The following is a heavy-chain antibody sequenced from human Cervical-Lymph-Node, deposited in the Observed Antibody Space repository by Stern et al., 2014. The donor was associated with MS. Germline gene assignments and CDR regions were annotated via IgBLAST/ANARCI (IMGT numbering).Heavy chain of an antibody. CDR3: ARSVIPRAYYGMDV. Sequence: VQLVQSGAEVKKPGESLKISCKGFGYTFSSYWIGWVRQMPGRGLECMGISYPVDSDTRYSPSFQGLVTISADKSISTAYLQWSSLKASDTAIYYCARSVIPRAYYGMDVWGQGTTVTVSS. D-gene: IGHD2/OR15-2a*01. V-gene: IGHV5-51*01. CDR2: SYPVDSDT. CDR1: GYTFSSYW. J-gene: IGHJ6*02.